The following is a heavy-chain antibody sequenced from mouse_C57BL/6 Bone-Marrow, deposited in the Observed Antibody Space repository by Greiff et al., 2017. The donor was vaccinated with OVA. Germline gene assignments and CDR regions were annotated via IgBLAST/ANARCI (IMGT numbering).Heavy chain of an antibody. D-gene: IGHD3-3*01. CDR1: GYTFTSYW. J-gene: IGHJ1*03. CDR3: ARGGWERYFDV. CDR2: INPSSGYP. Sequence: VHLVESGAELAKPGASVKLSCKASGYTFTSYWMHWVKQRPGQGLEWIGYINPSSGYPKYNQKFKDKATVTADKSSSTAYMQLSSLTYEDSAVYYCARGGWERYFDVWGTGTTVTVSS. V-gene: IGHV1-7*01.